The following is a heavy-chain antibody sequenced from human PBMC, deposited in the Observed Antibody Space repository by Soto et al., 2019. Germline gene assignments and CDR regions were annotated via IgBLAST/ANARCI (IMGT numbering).Heavy chain of an antibody. CDR1: GFTFSSYS. Sequence: EVQLVESGGGLVQPGGSLRLSCAASGFTFSSYSMNWVRQAPGKGLEWVSYISSSSSTMYYADSVKGRFTISRDNAKNSLYLQMNSLRDEDTAVYYCAREGTRGGFLNWFDPWGQGTLVTVSS. J-gene: IGHJ5*02. CDR2: ISSSSSTM. V-gene: IGHV3-48*02. D-gene: IGHD3-10*01. CDR3: AREGTRGGFLNWFDP.